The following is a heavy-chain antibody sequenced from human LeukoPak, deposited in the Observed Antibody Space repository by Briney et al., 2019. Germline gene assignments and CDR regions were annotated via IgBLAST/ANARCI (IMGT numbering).Heavy chain of an antibody. D-gene: IGHD6-13*01. J-gene: IGHJ4*02. Sequence: SQTLSLTCAISGDSVSINSAAWNWVRQSPSRGLEWLGRTYYRSKWYNDYAVSVKSRITINPATSKNQFSLQLNSVTPEDTAVYYCAREAAAGTVPYFDYWGQGTLVTVSS. CDR3: AREAAAGTVPYFDY. V-gene: IGHV6-1*01. CDR1: GDSVSINSAA. CDR2: TYYRSKWYN.